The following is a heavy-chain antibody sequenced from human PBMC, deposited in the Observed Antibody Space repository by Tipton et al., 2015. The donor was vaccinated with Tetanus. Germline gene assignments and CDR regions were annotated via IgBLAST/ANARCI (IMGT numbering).Heavy chain of an antibody. D-gene: IGHD5/OR15-5a*01. J-gene: IGHJ4*02. V-gene: IGHV4-59*01. CDR2: IFYSGST. Sequence: TLSLTCTVSGGSINNYYWSWIRQPPGRGLEWIAYIFYSGSTNYSPSLKSRVTISVDTSKNQFSLRLNSVTAADTAVYYCARLREIVSRSGWAFDYWGQGILVTVSS. CDR1: GGSINNYY. CDR3: ARLREIVSRSGWAFDY.